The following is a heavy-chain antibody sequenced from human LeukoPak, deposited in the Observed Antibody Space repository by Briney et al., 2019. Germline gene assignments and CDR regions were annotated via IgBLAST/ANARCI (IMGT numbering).Heavy chain of an antibody. V-gene: IGHV5-51*01. Sequence: GESLKISCKGSGYSFTNYWIGWVRQMPGKGLEWMRIIYPGDSDTTYSPSFQGQVTISADKSISTAYLQWSSLKASDTVMYYCARTYGSGSYNFDYWGQGTLVTVSS. CDR1: GYSFTNYW. J-gene: IGHJ4*02. CDR2: IYPGDSDT. D-gene: IGHD3-10*01. CDR3: ARTYGSGSYNFDY.